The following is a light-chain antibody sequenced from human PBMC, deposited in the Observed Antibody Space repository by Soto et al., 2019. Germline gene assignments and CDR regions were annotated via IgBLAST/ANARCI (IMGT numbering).Light chain of an antibody. V-gene: IGKV1-5*01. Sequence: IQMTQSPSTLSASVGDRVTITCRASQSITSWLAWYQQKPGKAPKLLIYDASNLESGVPSRFSGSGSGTEFTLTISSLQPDDFATYYCQQYNSYSRTFGQGTKVEIK. CDR1: QSITSW. CDR2: DAS. J-gene: IGKJ1*01. CDR3: QQYNSYSRT.